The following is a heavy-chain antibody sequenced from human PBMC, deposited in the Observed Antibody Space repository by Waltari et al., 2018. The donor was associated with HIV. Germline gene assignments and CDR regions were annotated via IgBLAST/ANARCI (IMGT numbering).Heavy chain of an antibody. CDR1: GFNFSNYA. V-gene: IGHV3-33*02. CDR2: IWAEGSHE. J-gene: IGHJ6*02. CDR3: ARDQHSATNYYGLDV. D-gene: IGHD3-10*01. Sequence: QVHLVESGGAVVQSGKSLRLSCAASGFNFSNYAMHWVRQGPGKVLEWRSIIWAEGSHESYADFAKGRFTISRDDSDNTLFLYLSGLRADDTAVYYCARDQHSATNYYGLDVWGQGTTVTVS.